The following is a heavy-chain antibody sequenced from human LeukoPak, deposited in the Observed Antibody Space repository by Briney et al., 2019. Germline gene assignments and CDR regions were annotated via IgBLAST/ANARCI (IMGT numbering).Heavy chain of an antibody. Sequence: GGSLRLSCTASGFTFSNYWMHWVRQAPGKGLMWVSRIKSDGTSTTYADSAKGRFTISRDNAKNTLFLQMTGLRVEDTAMYYCTRPDWATGSYDEFWGQGTRVTVSS. CDR1: GFTFSNYW. CDR3: TRPDWATGSYDEF. CDR2: IKSDGTST. D-gene: IGHD1-26*01. V-gene: IGHV3-74*03. J-gene: IGHJ4*02.